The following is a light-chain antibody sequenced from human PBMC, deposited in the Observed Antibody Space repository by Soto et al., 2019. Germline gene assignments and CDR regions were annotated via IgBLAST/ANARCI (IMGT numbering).Light chain of an antibody. J-gene: IGKJ3*01. CDR2: GAS. CDR3: QHGYSIVSCT. V-gene: IGKV1-39*01. CDR1: QRISNY. Sequence: DIQMTQSPSSLSASVGDRVTITCRASQRISNYLNWYQQKPGKAPKLLIYGASTLHSGVPSRFSGSGSGTDFTLTISSPQPEDLATYYCQHGYSIVSCTFGPGTKVDIK.